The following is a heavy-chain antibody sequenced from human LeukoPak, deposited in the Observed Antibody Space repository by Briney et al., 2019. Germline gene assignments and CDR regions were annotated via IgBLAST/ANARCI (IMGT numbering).Heavy chain of an antibody. Sequence: PSETLSLTCTVSGGSIGSYYWSWIRQPPGKGLEWIGCIYYSGSTNYNPSLKSRVTISIDTSKNQFSLKLSSVTAADTAVYYCAGSYGSGSYYGYWGQGTLVTFSS. CDR3: AGSYGSGSYYGY. CDR2: IYYSGST. D-gene: IGHD3-10*01. J-gene: IGHJ4*02. V-gene: IGHV4-59*08. CDR1: GGSIGSYY.